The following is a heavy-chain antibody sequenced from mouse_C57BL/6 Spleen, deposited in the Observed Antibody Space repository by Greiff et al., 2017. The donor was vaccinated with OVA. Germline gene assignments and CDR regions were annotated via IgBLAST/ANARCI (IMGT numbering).Heavy chain of an antibody. CDR2: ISPRDGSN. Sequence: QVQLQQSDAELVKPGASVKISCKVSGYTFTDHTIHWMKQRPEQGLEWIGYISPRDGSNQSHEKFKGKATLTADKSSSTAYMQLNSLTSEDSAVYFCARSGWLLLDYWGQGTTLTVSS. D-gene: IGHD2-3*01. J-gene: IGHJ2*01. V-gene: IGHV1-78*01. CDR1: GYTFTDHT. CDR3: ARSGWLLLDY.